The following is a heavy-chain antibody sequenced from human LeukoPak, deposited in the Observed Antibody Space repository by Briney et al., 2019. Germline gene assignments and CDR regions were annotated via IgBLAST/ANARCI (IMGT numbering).Heavy chain of an antibody. D-gene: IGHD5-12*01. CDR3: ARGPGYSGYDSLYYFDY. CDR1: GGTFSSYA. CDR2: IIPIFGTA. J-gene: IGHJ4*02. Sequence: SVKVSCRASGGTFSSYAISWVRQAPGQGLEWMGGIIPIFGTANYAQKFQGRVTITADESTSTAYMELSSLRSEDTAVSYCARGPGYSGYDSLYYFDYWGQGSLVTVSS. V-gene: IGHV1-69*13.